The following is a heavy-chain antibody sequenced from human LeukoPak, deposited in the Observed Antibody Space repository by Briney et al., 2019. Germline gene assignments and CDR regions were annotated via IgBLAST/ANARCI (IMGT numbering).Heavy chain of an antibody. Sequence: SGGSLRLSCAASGFTFSSYWMSWVRQAPGKGLEWVANIKQDGSEKYYVDSVKGRFTISRDNAKNSLYLQMNSLRAEDTAVYYCARDSSTYYYGSGMFDPWGQGTLVTVSS. CDR3: ARDSSTYYYGSGMFDP. V-gene: IGHV3-7*01. CDR1: GFTFSSYW. CDR2: IKQDGSEK. J-gene: IGHJ5*02. D-gene: IGHD3-10*01.